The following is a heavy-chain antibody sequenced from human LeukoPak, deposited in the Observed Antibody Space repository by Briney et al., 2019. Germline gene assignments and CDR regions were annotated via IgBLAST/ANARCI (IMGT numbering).Heavy chain of an antibody. CDR3: ARGPMLYSSPGGFYFDY. V-gene: IGHV1-46*01. CDR1: GYTFTSYY. J-gene: IGHJ4*02. CDR2: INPSGGST. Sequence: ASVKVSCKASGYTFTSYYMHWVRQAPGQGLEWMGIINPSGGSTSYAQKFQGRVTMTRDTSTSTVYMELSSLRSEDTAVYYCARGPMLYSSPGGFYFDYWGQGTLVTVSS. D-gene: IGHD6-13*01.